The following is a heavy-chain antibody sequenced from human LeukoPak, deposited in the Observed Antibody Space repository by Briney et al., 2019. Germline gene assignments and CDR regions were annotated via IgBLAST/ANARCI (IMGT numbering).Heavy chain of an antibody. CDR2: INPNSGGT. Sequence: GASVKVSCKASGYTFTGYYMHWVRQAPGQGLEWMGWINPNSGGTNYAQKFQGRVTMTRDTSISTAYMELSRLRAEDTAVYYCARCGPVPAACLFDVDVWGKGTTVTVSS. CDR1: GYTFTGYY. D-gene: IGHD2-2*01. V-gene: IGHV1-2*02. CDR3: ARCGPVPAACLFDVDV. J-gene: IGHJ6*04.